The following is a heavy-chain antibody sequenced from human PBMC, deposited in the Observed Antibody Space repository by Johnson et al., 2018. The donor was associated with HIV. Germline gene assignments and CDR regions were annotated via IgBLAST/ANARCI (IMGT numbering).Heavy chain of an antibody. J-gene: IGHJ3*02. CDR3: TSYFSYSSSWYGAFDI. CDR1: GFTFSGSA. D-gene: IGHD6-13*01. CDR2: IRSTANSYAT. Sequence: VQLVESGGGLVQPGGSLKLSCAASGFTFSGSAMHWVRQASGKGLEWVGRIRSTANSYATAYAASVKGRFTISRDDSKNTAYLQMNSLKTEDTAVYYCTSYFSYSSSWYGAFDIWGQGTMVTVSS. V-gene: IGHV3-73*01.